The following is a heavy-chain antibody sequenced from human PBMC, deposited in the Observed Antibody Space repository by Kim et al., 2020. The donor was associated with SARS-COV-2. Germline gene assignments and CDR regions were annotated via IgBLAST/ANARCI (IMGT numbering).Heavy chain of an antibody. Sequence: GGSLRLSCAASGFTFSNNWMTWVRQAPGKGLEWVANIKQDGTEEYYVDSVRGRFTISRDNAGNSLSLQMNSLRVEDTAVYYCARDYNWGQGTLVTVSS. CDR2: IKQDGTEE. CDR3: ARDYN. J-gene: IGHJ4*02. V-gene: IGHV3-7*01. CDR1: GFTFSNNW.